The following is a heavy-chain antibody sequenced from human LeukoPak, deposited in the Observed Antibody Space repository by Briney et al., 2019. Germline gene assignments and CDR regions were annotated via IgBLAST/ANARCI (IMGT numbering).Heavy chain of an antibody. J-gene: IGHJ1*01. V-gene: IGHV3-30-3*01. CDR1: GFSFSSYG. D-gene: IGHD6-13*01. Sequence: GGSLRLSCAASGFSFSSYGMNWVRQPPGKGLEWVALISPDGSNKYYADSVKGRFIISRDNSKNTLYLQMNSLRAEDTAVYYCAKGSIAAAGTLLGFQHWGQGTLVTVSS. CDR2: ISPDGSNK. CDR3: AKGSIAAAGTLLGFQH.